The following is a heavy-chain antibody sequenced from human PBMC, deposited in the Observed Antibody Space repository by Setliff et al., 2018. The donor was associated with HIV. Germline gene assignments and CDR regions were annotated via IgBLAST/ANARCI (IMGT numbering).Heavy chain of an antibody. V-gene: IGHV3-30*07. CDR2: ISYDGSNK. J-gene: IGHJ3*02. CDR1: GFSFSTYA. CDR3: ARGDFYDSGGYFDDAFDI. Sequence: GRSLTLSCAVSGFSFSTYAMHWVRQPPGKGLEWVAQISYDGSNKYYAGSVKGRFSISRDNSKNTLYLQMNSLRAEDTAVYYCARGDFYDSGGYFDDAFDIWGQGTMVTVSS. D-gene: IGHD3-22*01.